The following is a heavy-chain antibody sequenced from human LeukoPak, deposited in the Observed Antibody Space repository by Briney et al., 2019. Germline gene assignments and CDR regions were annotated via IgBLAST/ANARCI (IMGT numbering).Heavy chain of an antibody. CDR3: TRAVAGHPD. J-gene: IGHJ4*02. D-gene: IGHD6-19*01. Sequence: SESLSLTCAVSGVPFSNYYWSWVRQSPRQGLEWIGEINHSGYTNYNPSLKSRGTISIDTSKNQFSLKLTSVTAADAGVYYCTRAVAGHPDWGQGTLVTVSS. CDR1: GVPFSNYY. CDR2: INHSGYT. V-gene: IGHV4-34*01.